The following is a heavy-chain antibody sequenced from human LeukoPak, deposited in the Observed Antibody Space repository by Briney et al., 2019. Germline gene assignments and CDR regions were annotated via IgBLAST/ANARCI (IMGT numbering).Heavy chain of an antibody. CDR3: ARGGDEVMVLGPAAHGMDV. V-gene: IGHV4-30-4*01. CDR2: IYYSGST. Sequence: PSETLSLTCTVSGGSISSGDYYWSWIRQPPGKGLEWIGYIYYSGSTYYNPSLKSRVTISVDTSKNQLSLKVTSVTAADTAVYYCARGGDEVMVLGPAAHGMDVWGQGTTVTVSS. D-gene: IGHD3-10*01. CDR1: GGSISSGDYY. J-gene: IGHJ6*02.